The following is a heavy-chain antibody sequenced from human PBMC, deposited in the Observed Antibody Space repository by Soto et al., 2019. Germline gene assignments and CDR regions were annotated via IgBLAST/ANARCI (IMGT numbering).Heavy chain of an antibody. Sequence: SETLSLTCTVSGGSTRNYFWSWIRQPPGKGLEWIGRIYYSGTTNYNSSLKSRVTISLDTSKNQFSLRLRSVTAADTAVYYCARYVNPYDTAVWFDPWGQGTLVTVSS. CDR1: GGSTRNYF. CDR3: ARYVNPYDTAVWFDP. J-gene: IGHJ5*02. D-gene: IGHD3-9*01. V-gene: IGHV4-59*01. CDR2: IYYSGTT.